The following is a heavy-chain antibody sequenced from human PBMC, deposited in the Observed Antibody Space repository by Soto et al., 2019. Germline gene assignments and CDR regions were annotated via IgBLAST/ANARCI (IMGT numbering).Heavy chain of an antibody. J-gene: IGHJ4*02. Sequence: SETLSLTCAVSGGSISSSNWWSWVRQPPGKGLEWIGEIYYSGSTYYNPSLKSRVTISVDTSKNQFSLKLSSVTAADTAVYYCARGGIVATDGFDYWGQGTLVTVSS. CDR3: ARGGIVATDGFDY. V-gene: IGHV4-4*02. CDR2: IYYSGST. CDR1: GGSISSSNW. D-gene: IGHD5-12*01.